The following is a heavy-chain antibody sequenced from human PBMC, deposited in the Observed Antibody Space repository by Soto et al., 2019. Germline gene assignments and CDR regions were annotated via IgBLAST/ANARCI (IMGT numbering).Heavy chain of an antibody. CDR1: GFTFSSYA. CDR2: ISSEGAST. CDR3: VKDRYVDY. V-gene: IGHV3-64D*06. Sequence: LRLSCSVSGFTFSSYAMHWVRQAPGKGLEYVASISSEGASTYYADSVKGRFIISRDNSKNTLYLQMSSLRAEDTAVYYCVKDRYVDYWGQGILVTVSS. J-gene: IGHJ4*02.